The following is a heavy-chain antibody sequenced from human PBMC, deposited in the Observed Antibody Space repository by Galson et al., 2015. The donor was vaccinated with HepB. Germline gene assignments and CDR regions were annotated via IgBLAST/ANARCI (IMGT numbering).Heavy chain of an antibody. J-gene: IGHJ4*02. CDR3: ASGGGSHEYYFDY. CDR2: ISYDARKI. D-gene: IGHD2-15*01. CDR1: GFFFSGYG. V-gene: IGHV3-30*04. Sequence: SLRLSCAASGFFFSGYGMHWVRQAPGKGLEWVALISYDARKIYYGDSVKGRFTISRDNSKNTLYLQMNSLRAEDTAMYYCASGGGSHEYYFDYWGQGTLVTVSS.